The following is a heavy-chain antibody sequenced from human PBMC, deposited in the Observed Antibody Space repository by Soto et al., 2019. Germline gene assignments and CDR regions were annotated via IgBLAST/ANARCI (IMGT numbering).Heavy chain of an antibody. D-gene: IGHD4-17*01. V-gene: IGHV4-34*01. CDR3: ARGGGPPVTKPFDY. CDR2: INHSGST. Sequence: QVQLQQWGAGLLKPSETLSLTCAVYGGSFSGYYWSWIRQPQGKGLEWIGEINHSGSTNYNPSLKSRVTISVDTSKNQFSLKLSSVTAADTAVYYCARGGGPPVTKPFDYWGQGTLVTVSS. CDR1: GGSFSGYY. J-gene: IGHJ4*02.